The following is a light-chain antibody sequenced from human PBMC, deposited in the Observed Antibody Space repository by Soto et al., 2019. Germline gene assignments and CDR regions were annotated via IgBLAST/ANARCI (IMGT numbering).Light chain of an antibody. J-gene: IGLJ3*02. Sequence: QSALTQPASVSGSPGQSITISCTGTSSDVGGYNYVSWYQQHPGKAPKLIIYEVTNRPSGVSGRFSGSKSGNTASLTISGLQAEDEADYYCSSYAGARTYVLFGGGTKLTVL. CDR1: SSDVGGYNY. CDR3: SSYAGARTYVL. V-gene: IGLV2-14*01. CDR2: EVT.